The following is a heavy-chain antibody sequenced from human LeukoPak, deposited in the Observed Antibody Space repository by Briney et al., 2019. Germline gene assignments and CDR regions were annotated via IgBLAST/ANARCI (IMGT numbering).Heavy chain of an antibody. CDR2: IYYSGCT. J-gene: IGHJ6*03. CDR1: GGSISSYY. Sequence: PSETLSLTCTVSGGSISSYYWSWIRQPPGKGLEWLGYIYYSGCTNYNPSLKSRVTISVDTSKNQFSLKLSSVTAADTAVYYCARGPGVVTAPRRGYYYMDVWGKGTTVTVSS. V-gene: IGHV4-59*01. D-gene: IGHD2-21*02. CDR3: ARGPGVVTAPRRGYYYMDV.